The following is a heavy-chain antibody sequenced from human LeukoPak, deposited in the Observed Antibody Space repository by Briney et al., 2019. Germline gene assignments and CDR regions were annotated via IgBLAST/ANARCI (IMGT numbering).Heavy chain of an antibody. CDR1: GFTFSRYS. V-gene: IGHV3-23*01. D-gene: IGHD3-10*01. CDR3: ARVGGSGSNAFDI. J-gene: IGHJ3*02. Sequence: PGGSLRLSCAASGFTFSRYSMNWVRQAPGKGLEWVSAISGSGGSTYYADSVKGRFTISRDNSKNTLYLQMNSLRAEDTAVYYCARVGGSGSNAFDIWGQGTMVTVSS. CDR2: ISGSGGST.